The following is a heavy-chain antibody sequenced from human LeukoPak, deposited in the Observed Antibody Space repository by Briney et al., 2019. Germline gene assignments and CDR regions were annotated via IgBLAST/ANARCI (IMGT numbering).Heavy chain of an antibody. V-gene: IGHV1-2*02. D-gene: IGHD3-16*01. Sequence: ASVKVSCKASGYTFTSYYMHWVRQAPGQGLEWMGWINPNSGDTNYAQKFQDRVTMTRDTSISTAYMELSRLRSDDTAVYYCARVRYRLAETYIDYWGQGTLVTVSS. CDR1: GYTFTSYY. CDR2: INPNSGDT. J-gene: IGHJ4*02. CDR3: ARVRYRLAETYIDY.